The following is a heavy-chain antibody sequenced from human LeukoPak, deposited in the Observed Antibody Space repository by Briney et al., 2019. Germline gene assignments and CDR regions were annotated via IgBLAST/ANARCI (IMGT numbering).Heavy chain of an antibody. CDR3: ARDRIAAAGTVDY. CDR2: ISGSGDTT. V-gene: IGHV3-23*01. CDR1: GFTFSSYA. Sequence: GGSLRLSCAATGFTFSSYAMTWVRQAPGKGLEWVSGISGSGDTTYYADSVKGRFTISRDNSKNTLYLQMNSLRAEDTAIYYCARDRIAAAGTVDYWGQGTLVTVSS. D-gene: IGHD6-13*01. J-gene: IGHJ4*02.